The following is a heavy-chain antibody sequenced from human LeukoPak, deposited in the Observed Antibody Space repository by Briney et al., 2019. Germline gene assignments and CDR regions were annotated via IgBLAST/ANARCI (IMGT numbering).Heavy chain of an antibody. J-gene: IGHJ5*02. D-gene: IGHD6-13*01. V-gene: IGHV4-34*01. CDR1: GGSFSGYY. CDR3: ARGIGEGIAAAGTFRYWFDP. Sequence: PSETLSLTCAVYGGSFSGYYCSWLRQPPGKGLEWIGEINHSGSTNYNPSLKSRVTISVDTSKNQFSLKLSSVTAADTAVYYCARGIGEGIAAAGTFRYWFDPWGQGTLVTVSS. CDR2: INHSGST.